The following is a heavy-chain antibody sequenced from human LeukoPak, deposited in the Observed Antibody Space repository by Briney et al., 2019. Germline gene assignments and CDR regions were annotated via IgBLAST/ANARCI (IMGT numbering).Heavy chain of an antibody. Sequence: ASVKVTCKDSGYTFTSYDINWVRQATGQGLEWMGWMNPNSGNTGYAQKFQGRVTMTRNTSISTAYMELSSLRSEDTAVYYCAINDNSRRYFQYWGQGTLVTVSS. J-gene: IGHJ1*01. CDR1: GYTFTSYD. CDR2: MNPNSGNT. CDR3: AINDNSRRYFQY. D-gene: IGHD1-26*01. V-gene: IGHV1-8*01.